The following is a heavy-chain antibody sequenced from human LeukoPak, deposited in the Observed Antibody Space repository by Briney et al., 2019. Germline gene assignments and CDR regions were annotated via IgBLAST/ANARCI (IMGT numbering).Heavy chain of an antibody. J-gene: IGHJ4*02. D-gene: IGHD3-10*01. CDR1: GGSISSSSYY. CDR3: ATRRRFTMVRGVNHYFDY. V-gene: IGHV4-39*01. CDR2: IYYSGST. Sequence: SETLSLTCTVSGGSISSSSYYWGWIRQPPGKGLEWIGSIYYSGSTYYNPSLKSRVTISVDTSKNQFSLKLSSVTAADTAVYYRATRRRFTMVRGVNHYFDYWGQGTLVTVSS.